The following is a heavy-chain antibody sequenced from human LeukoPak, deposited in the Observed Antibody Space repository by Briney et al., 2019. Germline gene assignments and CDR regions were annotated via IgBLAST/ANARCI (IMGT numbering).Heavy chain of an antibody. D-gene: IGHD6-19*01. CDR2: IKSKTDGGTT. CDR1: GFTFSNAW. CDR3: TTDLGYSSGWNYYYGMDV. J-gene: IGHJ6*01. V-gene: IGHV3-15*07. Sequence: GGSLRLSCAASGFTFSNAWMNWVRQAPGKGLEWVGRIKSKTDGGTTVYAAPVKGRFTISRDDSKNTLYLQMNSLKTEDTAVYYCTTDLGYSSGWNYYYGMDVWGQGTTVTVSS.